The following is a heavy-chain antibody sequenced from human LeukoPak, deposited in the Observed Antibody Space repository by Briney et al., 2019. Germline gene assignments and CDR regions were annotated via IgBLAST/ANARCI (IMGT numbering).Heavy chain of an antibody. CDR1: GFTFSSYN. Sequence: GGSLRLSCAASGFTFSSYNMDWVRQAPGKGLEWVSFIDSSSRYIYQADSVKGRFTISRDNAKSSVFLQMNSLRAEDTAVYYCARVGGHCTSTSCPPPDYWGQGTLVTVSS. J-gene: IGHJ4*02. V-gene: IGHV3-21*01. CDR3: ARVGGHCTSTSCPPPDY. CDR2: IDSSSRYI. D-gene: IGHD2-2*01.